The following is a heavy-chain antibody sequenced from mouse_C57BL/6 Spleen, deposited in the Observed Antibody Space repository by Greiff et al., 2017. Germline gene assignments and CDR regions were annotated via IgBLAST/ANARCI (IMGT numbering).Heavy chain of an antibody. V-gene: IGHV1-81*01. CDR1: GYTFTSYG. CDR2: IYPRSGNT. Sequence: QVQLQQSGAELARPGASVKLSCKASGYTFTSYGISWVKQRTGQGLEWIGEIYPRSGNTYYNEQFKGKATLTADKSSSTAYMELRSLTSEDPAVYFCARGGIITTVARCWYFDDWGTGTPVTVSS. CDR3: ARGGIITTVARCWYFDD. J-gene: IGHJ1*03. D-gene: IGHD1-1*01.